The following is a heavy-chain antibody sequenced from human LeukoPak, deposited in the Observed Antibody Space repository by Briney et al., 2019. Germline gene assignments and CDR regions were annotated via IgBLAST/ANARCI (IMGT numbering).Heavy chain of an antibody. D-gene: IGHD3-10*01. CDR3: ARPRRHLWVGAAHDYAFDV. V-gene: IGHV4-59*07. J-gene: IGHJ3*01. Sequence: SDTLPLTHSVWDPPMYLYYGLWIRHPPGKALEGIAYTHVSGNYGQNPPPRSRATVSVHTSKSQVSLELTSVTAAASAMYYCARPRRHLWVGAAHDYAFDVWGQGTAVTVSS. CDR2: THVSGNY. CDR1: DPPMYLYY.